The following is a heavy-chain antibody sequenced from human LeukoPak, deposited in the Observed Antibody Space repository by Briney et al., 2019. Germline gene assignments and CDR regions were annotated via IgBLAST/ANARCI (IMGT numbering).Heavy chain of an antibody. Sequence: GGSLRLSCAASGFTFSSYEMNWVRLAPGKGLEWVSYISNSGSTIYYADSVKGRFTISRDNAKNSLYLQMNSLRAEDTAVYYCARVPYYDSSGYYDYWGQGTLVTVSS. CDR3: ARVPYYDSSGYYDY. J-gene: IGHJ4*02. CDR1: GFTFSSYE. V-gene: IGHV3-48*03. CDR2: ISNSGSTI. D-gene: IGHD3-22*01.